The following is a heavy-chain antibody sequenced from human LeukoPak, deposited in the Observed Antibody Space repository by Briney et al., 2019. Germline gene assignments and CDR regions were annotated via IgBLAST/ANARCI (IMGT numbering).Heavy chain of an antibody. CDR2: ILPIIGTA. Sequence: SVKVSCKASGGSFSSYAISWVRQAPGQGLEWMGEILPIIGTANNAQKFQGRVTITADDSTSTAYMEVTSLRSEDTAVYYCARGENAIFDYWGQGTLVTVSS. CDR3: ARGENAIFDY. CDR1: GGSFSSYA. V-gene: IGHV1-69*13. J-gene: IGHJ4*02.